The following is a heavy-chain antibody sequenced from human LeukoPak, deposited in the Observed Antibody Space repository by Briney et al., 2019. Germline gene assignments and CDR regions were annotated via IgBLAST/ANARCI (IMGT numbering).Heavy chain of an antibody. V-gene: IGHV3-30-3*01. CDR3: ARGGGAGRGYSSGWDAFDI. J-gene: IGHJ3*02. Sequence: GGSLRLSCADSGFTFSSYAMHWVRQAPGKGLEWVAVISYDGSNKYYADSVKGRFTISRDNSKNTLYLQMNSLRAEDTAVYYCARGGGAGRGYSSGWDAFDIWGQGTMVTVSS. CDR1: GFTFSSYA. D-gene: IGHD6-19*01. CDR2: ISYDGSNK.